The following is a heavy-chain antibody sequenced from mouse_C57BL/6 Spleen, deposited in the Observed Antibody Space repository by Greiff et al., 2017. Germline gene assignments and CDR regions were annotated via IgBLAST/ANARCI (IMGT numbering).Heavy chain of an antibody. CDR2: IHPSNSDT. CDR3: AIKGGGSSGYYAMDY. CDR1: GYTFTSYW. Sequence: QVQLQQPGAELVKPGASVKVSCKASGYTFTSYWMHWVKQRPGQGLEWIGRIHPSNSDTNYNQKFKGKATLTVNKSSRPAYLQLSILTSEDSAVYYGAIKGGGSSGYYAMDYWGQGTSVTVSS. V-gene: IGHV1-74*01. D-gene: IGHD3-2*02. J-gene: IGHJ4*01.